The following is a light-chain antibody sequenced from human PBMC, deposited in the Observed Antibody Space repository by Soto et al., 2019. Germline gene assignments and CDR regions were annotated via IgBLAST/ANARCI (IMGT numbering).Light chain of an antibody. J-gene: IGLJ2*01. CDR3: SSYAGSNNVV. CDR1: SSDVGGYNY. V-gene: IGLV2-8*01. CDR2: EVS. Sequence: SVLSQPPSASGSPGQSVTISCTGTSSDVGGYNYVSWYQQHPGKAPKLMIYEVSKRPSGVPDRFSGSKSGNTASLTVSGLQAEDDSDYYCSSYAGSNNVVFGGGTKLTVL.